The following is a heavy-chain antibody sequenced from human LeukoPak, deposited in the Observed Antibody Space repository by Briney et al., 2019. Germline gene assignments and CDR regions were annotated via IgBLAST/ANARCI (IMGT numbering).Heavy chain of an antibody. Sequence: SETLSLTCTVSGGSISSSSYYWGWIRQPPGKGLEWIGSIYYSGSTYYNPSLKSRVTISVDTSKNQFSLKLSSVTAADTAVYYCARGTTVTTYYYYYYYYMDVWGKGTTATISS. J-gene: IGHJ6*03. CDR1: GGSISSSSYY. CDR2: IYYSGST. V-gene: IGHV4-39*07. D-gene: IGHD4-17*01. CDR3: ARGTTVTTYYYYYYYYMDV.